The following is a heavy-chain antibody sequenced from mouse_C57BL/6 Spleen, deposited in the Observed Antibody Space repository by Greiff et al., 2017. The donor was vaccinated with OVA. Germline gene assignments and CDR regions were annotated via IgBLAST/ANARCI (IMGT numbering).Heavy chain of an antibody. CDR2: IRMKSDNYAT. CDR1: GFTFSNYW. CDR3: PMAWFAY. J-gene: IGHJ3*01. V-gene: IGHV6-3*01. Sequence: EVKLVESGGGLVQPGGSMKLSCVASGFTFSNYWMNWVRQSPEKGLEWVAQIRMKSDNYATHYAESVKGRFTISRDDYKSSVYLQMNNLRAEDTGIYYCPMAWFAYWGQGTLVTVSA.